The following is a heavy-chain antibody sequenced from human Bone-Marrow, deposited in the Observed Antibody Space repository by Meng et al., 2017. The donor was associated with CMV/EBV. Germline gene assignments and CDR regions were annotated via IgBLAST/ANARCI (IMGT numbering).Heavy chain of an antibody. D-gene: IGHD3-9*01. V-gene: IGHV1-69*05. Sequence: SVKVSCKASGDTFSSYAFSWVRQAPGQGLEWMGGIIPIFGTANYAQKFQGRVTITTDESTRTAYMELRSLRSKDTAVYYCARLLMNLLTGYPSGGLDVWGLGTTVTVSS. J-gene: IGHJ6*02. CDR1: GDTFSSYA. CDR2: IIPIFGTA. CDR3: ARLLMNLLTGYPSGGLDV.